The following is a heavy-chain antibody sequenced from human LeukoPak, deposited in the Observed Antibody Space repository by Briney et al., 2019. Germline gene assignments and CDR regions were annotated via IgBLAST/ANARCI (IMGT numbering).Heavy chain of an antibody. CDR3: ARVLRGYCSSTSCYDANYYYYYMDV. Sequence: SETLSLTCTVSGDSISIYYWSWIRQPAGKGLEWFGRIYTSGSTNYNPSLKSRITMSVDTSKNQFSLKLSSVTAADTAVYYCARVLRGYCSSTSCYDANYYYYYMDVWGKGTTVTASS. CDR2: IYTSGST. J-gene: IGHJ6*03. D-gene: IGHD2-2*01. CDR1: GDSISIYY. V-gene: IGHV4-4*07.